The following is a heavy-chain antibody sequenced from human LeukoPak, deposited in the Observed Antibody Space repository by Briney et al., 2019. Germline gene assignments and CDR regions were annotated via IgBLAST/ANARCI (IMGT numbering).Heavy chain of an antibody. J-gene: IGHJ4*02. CDR2: INHSGST. D-gene: IGHD6-6*01. Sequence: KPSETLSLTCAVYGGSFSGYYWSWIRQPPGKGLEWIGEINHSGSTNYNPSLKSRVTISVDTSKNQFSPKLSSVTAADTAVYYCARILSSIAAPLGSDYWGQGTLVTVSS. CDR3: ARILSSIAAPLGSDY. V-gene: IGHV4-34*01. CDR1: GGSFSGYY.